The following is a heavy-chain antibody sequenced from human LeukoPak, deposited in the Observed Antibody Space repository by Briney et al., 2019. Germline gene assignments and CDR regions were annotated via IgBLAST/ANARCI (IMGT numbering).Heavy chain of an antibody. V-gene: IGHV1-2*02. CDR2: INPKRGVT. D-gene: IGHD4-17*01. CDR3: ARERNYGDYENAFDV. J-gene: IGHJ3*01. Sequence: ASVTVSCKASGYTFTDYYIHWMRQPPGQGLEWMGWINPKRGVTTYPQKFRGRVTMTMDTSITTAYMELTRLRSDDTNIYYCARERNYGDYENAFDVWGQGTKVTVSS. CDR1: GYTFTDYY.